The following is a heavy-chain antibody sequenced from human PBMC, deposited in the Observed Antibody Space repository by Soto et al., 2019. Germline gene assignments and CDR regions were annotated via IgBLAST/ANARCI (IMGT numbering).Heavy chain of an antibody. CDR1: GGSFSGYS. V-gene: IGHV4-34*01. CDR3: ARALYDSSGYYLGVIDAFDI. J-gene: IGHJ3*02. Sequence: SETLCLTCAVYGGSFSGYSWSWIRQPPGKGLEWIGEINHSGSTNYNPSLKSRVTISVDTPKNPFSLKLSSVTAADTAVYYCARALYDSSGYYLGVIDAFDIWGQGTMVTVSS. D-gene: IGHD3-22*01. CDR2: INHSGST.